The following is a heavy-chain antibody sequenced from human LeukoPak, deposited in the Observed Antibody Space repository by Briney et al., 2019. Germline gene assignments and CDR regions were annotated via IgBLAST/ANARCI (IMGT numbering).Heavy chain of an antibody. CDR3: TRSGDGAFDN. CDR2: ISYNSDTT. D-gene: IGHD3-10*01. V-gene: IGHV3-48*01. J-gene: IGHJ3*02. CDR1: GFTFSTYA. Sequence: GSLRPSCAASGFTFSTYAMNWVRQTPEKGLEWVSYISYNSDTTHYADSVEGRFTISRDNAKNSLYLRMNSLRAEDTGVYYCTRSGDGAFDNWGPGTMVTVSS.